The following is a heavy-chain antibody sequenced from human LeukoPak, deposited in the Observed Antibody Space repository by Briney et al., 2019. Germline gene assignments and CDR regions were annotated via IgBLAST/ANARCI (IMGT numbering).Heavy chain of an antibody. Sequence: SGTLSLTCTVSGGSISGYYWSWIRQPPGKGLEWIGSIYYSGSTYYNPSLKSRVTITVDTSKNQFSLKLSSVTAADTTVYYCARSHIVAVTGFAFDIWGQGTLVTVSS. J-gene: IGHJ3*02. V-gene: IGHV4-59*05. D-gene: IGHD2-21*02. CDR3: ARSHIVAVTGFAFDI. CDR2: IYYSGST. CDR1: GGSISGYY.